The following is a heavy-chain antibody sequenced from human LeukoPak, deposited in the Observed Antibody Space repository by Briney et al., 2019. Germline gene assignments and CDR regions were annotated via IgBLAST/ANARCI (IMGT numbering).Heavy chain of an antibody. CDR2: ISSTTTYI. D-gene: IGHD2-21*02. CDR1: GFTFSSYS. Sequence: GGSLRLSCAASGFTFSSYSMNWVRQAPGKGLEWVSSISSTTTYIYYADSVKGRFTISRDNAKNSLYLQMNSLRAADSAVYYCTRGLSIPGGDSNYWGQGTLVAVSS. J-gene: IGHJ4*02. V-gene: IGHV3-21*01. CDR3: TRGLSIPGGDSNY.